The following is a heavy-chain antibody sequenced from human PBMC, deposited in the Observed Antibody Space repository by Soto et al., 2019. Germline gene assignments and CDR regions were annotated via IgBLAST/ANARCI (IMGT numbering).Heavy chain of an antibody. CDR1: GYSFTSYW. Sequence: GESLKISCKGSGYSFTSYWIGWVRQMPGKGLEWMGIIYPGDSDTRYSPSFQGQVTISADKSISTAYLQWSSLKASDTAMYYCARLSSSSGVPAAPFDPWGQGTLVTVSS. CDR2: IYPGDSDT. CDR3: ARLSSSSGVPAAPFDP. V-gene: IGHV5-51*01. J-gene: IGHJ5*02. D-gene: IGHD2-2*01.